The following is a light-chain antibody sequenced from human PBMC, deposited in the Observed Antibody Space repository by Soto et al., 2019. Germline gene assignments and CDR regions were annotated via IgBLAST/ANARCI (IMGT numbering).Light chain of an antibody. CDR2: DVN. J-gene: IGLJ1*01. Sequence: QSALTQPASVSGSPGQSITISCTGTSSDVGAYDSVSWYQHLPDKAPKLMIHDVNNRSSGVSSRFSGSKSDNTASLTISGLQADDEADYYCTSYTTRFTYVFGTGTKLTVL. V-gene: IGLV2-14*03. CDR3: TSYTTRFTYV. CDR1: SSDVGAYDS.